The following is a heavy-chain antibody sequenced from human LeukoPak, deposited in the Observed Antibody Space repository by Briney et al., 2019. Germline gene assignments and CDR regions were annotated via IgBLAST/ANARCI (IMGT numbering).Heavy chain of an antibody. CDR2: VSGSATNT. D-gene: IGHD4-17*01. V-gene: IGHV3-23*01. J-gene: IGHJ4*02. CDR1: GFIFSNYA. Sequence: GGSLRLSCAASGFIFSNYAMSWVREAPGKGLEWVSTVSGSATNTYYADSVKGRFTVSRDNSKNTLYLQMNSLRADDTSVYYCAKGFQTYGELSFDGWGQGTLVTVSS. CDR3: AKGFQTYGELSFDG.